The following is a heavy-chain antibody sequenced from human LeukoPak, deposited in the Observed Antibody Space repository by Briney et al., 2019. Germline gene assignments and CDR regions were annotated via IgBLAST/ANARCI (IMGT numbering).Heavy chain of an antibody. CDR3: ARDLYSWTVTVTMDV. J-gene: IGHJ6*02. CDR2: IYYSGST. D-gene: IGHD4-11*01. V-gene: IGHV4-59*12. Sequence: SETLSLTCTVSGGSISSYYWSWIRQPPGKGLEWIGYIYYSGSTNYNPSLKSRVTISVDTSKNQFSLKLSSVTAADTAVYYCARDLYSWTVTVTMDVWGQGTTVIVSS. CDR1: GGSISSYY.